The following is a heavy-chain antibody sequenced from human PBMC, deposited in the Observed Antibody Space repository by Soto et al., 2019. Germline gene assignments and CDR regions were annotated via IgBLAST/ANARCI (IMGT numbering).Heavy chain of an antibody. Sequence: SETLSLTCAVSGYSIHSDYYWGLLRPPPGKGLEWIGSVDHSGRTYYSPSLRSRLTIFIDTSQNQISLSLGSVTAADTAVYYCARARGSRNRNAFNIWGNGTMVTVSS. CDR3: ARARGSRNRNAFNI. CDR1: GYSIHSDYY. CDR2: VDHSGRT. D-gene: IGHD3-10*01. V-gene: IGHV4-38-2*01. J-gene: IGHJ3*02.